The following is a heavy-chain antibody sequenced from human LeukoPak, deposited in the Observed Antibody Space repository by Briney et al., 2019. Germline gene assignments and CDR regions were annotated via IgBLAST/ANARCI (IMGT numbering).Heavy chain of an antibody. Sequence: GGSLRLSCAASGFTFSSYWMHWVRQAPGKGLVWVSRINSDGSSTSYADSVKGRLTISRDNAKNTLYLQMNSLRAEDTAVYYCARVSIAVAGTKSWGQGTLVTVSS. V-gene: IGHV3-74*01. CDR2: INSDGSST. D-gene: IGHD6-19*01. CDR1: GFTFSSYW. J-gene: IGHJ5*02. CDR3: ARVSIAVAGTKS.